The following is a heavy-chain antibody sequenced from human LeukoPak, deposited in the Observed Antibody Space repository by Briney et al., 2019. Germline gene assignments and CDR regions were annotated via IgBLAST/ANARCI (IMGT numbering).Heavy chain of an antibody. V-gene: IGHV3-30*04. CDR1: GFTFSSYA. J-gene: IGHJ4*02. CDR3: ARPFIAAAGPFDY. D-gene: IGHD6-13*01. CDR2: ISYDVSNK. Sequence: PGRSLRLSCAASGFTFSSYAMHGVRQAPGKGLEWVAVISYDVSNKYYADSVKGRFTISRDNSKNTLYLQMNSLRAEDTAVYYCARPFIAAAGPFDYWGQGTLVTVSS.